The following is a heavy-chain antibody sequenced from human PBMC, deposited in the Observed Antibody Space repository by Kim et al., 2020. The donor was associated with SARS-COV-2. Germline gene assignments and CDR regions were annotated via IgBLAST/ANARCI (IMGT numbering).Heavy chain of an antibody. D-gene: IGHD1-7*01. J-gene: IGHJ4*02. CDR3: AKRSTGNSGWDY. Sequence: YYADYVKGRFTISRDNSKNTLYLQMNSLRAEDTAMYYCAKRSTGNSGWDYWGQGTLVTVSS. V-gene: IGHV3-23*01.